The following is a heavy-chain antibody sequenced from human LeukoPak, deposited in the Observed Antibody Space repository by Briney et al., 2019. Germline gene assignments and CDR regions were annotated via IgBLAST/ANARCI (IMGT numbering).Heavy chain of an antibody. CDR2: ISSSGSTI. Sequence: TGGSLRLSCVGSGFTFSSHEMNWVRQAPGKGLEWVSYISSSGSTIYYADSVKSRFTISRDNAKNSLYLQMNSLRAEDTAVYYCARGGTLEYFQHWGQGTLVTVSS. J-gene: IGHJ1*01. CDR1: GFTFSSHE. CDR3: ARGGTLEYFQH. V-gene: IGHV3-48*03.